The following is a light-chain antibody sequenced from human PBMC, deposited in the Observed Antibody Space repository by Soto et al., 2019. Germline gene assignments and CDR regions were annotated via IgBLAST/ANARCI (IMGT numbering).Light chain of an antibody. CDR1: QSVSDSY. CDR3: QQYVTSPPMYT. J-gene: IGKJ2*01. V-gene: IGKV3-20*01. Sequence: ENVLTQSPGTLSLSPGERATPSCRASQSVSDSYLAWYQQKPGQTPRLLIYATSGRATGIPDRFSGSGSGTDFTLTISRVEPEDFAVYYCQQYVTSPPMYTFGQGTKLEIK. CDR2: ATS.